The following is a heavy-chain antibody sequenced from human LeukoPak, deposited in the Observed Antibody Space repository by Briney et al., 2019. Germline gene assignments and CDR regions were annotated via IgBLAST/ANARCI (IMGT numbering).Heavy chain of an antibody. V-gene: IGHV3-30*04. Sequence: GGSLRLSCAASGFTFSSYAMHWVRQAPGKGLEWVAVISYDGSNKYYADSVKGRFTISRDNSKNTLYLQMNSLRVEDTAVYYCAREDTALVIAYWGQGTLVTVSS. CDR3: AREDTALVIAY. CDR2: ISYDGSNK. CDR1: GFTFSSYA. D-gene: IGHD5-18*01. J-gene: IGHJ4*02.